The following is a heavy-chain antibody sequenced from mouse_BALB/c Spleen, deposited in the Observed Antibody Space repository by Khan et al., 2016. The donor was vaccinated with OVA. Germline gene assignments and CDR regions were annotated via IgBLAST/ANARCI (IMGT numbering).Heavy chain of an antibody. CDR3: AKNYRYDVYFDY. CDR1: GYTFTSYV. Sequence: VQLKQSGPELVKPGASVKMSCKASGYTFTSYVMHWLRQKPGQGLEWIGYIYPYNDDTKYNEKFKGKATLTSDKSSSKAYMELSSLTSEYSAVYYFAKNYRYDVYFDYWGQGTTLTVAS. CDR2: IYPYNDDT. D-gene: IGHD2-14*01. J-gene: IGHJ2*01. V-gene: IGHV1S136*01.